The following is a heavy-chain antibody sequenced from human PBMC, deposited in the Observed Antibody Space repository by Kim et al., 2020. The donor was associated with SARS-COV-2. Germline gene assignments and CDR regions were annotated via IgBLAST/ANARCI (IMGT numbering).Heavy chain of an antibody. CDR2: ISSRGGTI. CDR1: GFTFSDYY. Sequence: GGSLRLSCAASGFTFSDYYMTWIRQAPGKGLEWVSYISSRGGTIYYADSVMRRFTISRDNAKNSLYLQMNSLRAEDTAVYYCARAQLYSSPFDYWGQGTL. J-gene: IGHJ4*02. D-gene: IGHD6-13*01. V-gene: IGHV3-11*01. CDR3: ARAQLYSSPFDY.